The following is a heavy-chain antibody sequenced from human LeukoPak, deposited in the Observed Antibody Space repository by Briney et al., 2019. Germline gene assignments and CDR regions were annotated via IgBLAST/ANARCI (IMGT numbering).Heavy chain of an antibody. CDR3: ARARNGYNPFLFDY. D-gene: IGHD5-24*01. CDR2: IYSSGST. V-gene: IGHV4-59*01. Sequence: PSETLSLTCTVSGGSISDYYWNWIRQPPGKGLEWIGCIYSSGSTNYDPSLKSRLTISVDTSKNQFSLKLSSVTAADTAVYYCARARNGYNPFLFDYWGRGTLVTVSS. J-gene: IGHJ4*02. CDR1: GGSISDYY.